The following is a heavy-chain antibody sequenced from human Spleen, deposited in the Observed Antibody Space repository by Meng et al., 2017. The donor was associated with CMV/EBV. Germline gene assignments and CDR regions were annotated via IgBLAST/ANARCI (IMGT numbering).Heavy chain of an antibody. Sequence: VSGGSIDSSNYYWGWIRQPPGKGLEWIGSIYHTGRTYYNPSLKSRVTISVDTSKSHFSLKLNSVTAADTAIYYCARHGGGMARFDYWGQGTLVTVSS. J-gene: IGHJ4*02. CDR3: ARHGGGMARFDY. CDR2: IYHTGRT. V-gene: IGHV4-39*01. D-gene: IGHD3-16*01. CDR1: GGSIDSSNYY.